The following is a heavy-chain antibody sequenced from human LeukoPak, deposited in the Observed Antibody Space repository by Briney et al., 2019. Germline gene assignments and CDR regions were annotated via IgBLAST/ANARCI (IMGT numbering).Heavy chain of an antibody. CDR1: GFTFDDYA. V-gene: IGHV3-43*02. J-gene: IGHJ6*02. D-gene: IGHD6-19*01. CDR2: ISGDGGST. Sequence: GGSLRLSCAASGFTFDDYAMHWVRQAPGKGLEWVSLISGDGGSTYYADSGKGRFTISRDNRTTSLYLQINRLRTGDTASYCAKALQWLAPGAYYYYHGMDVWGQGTTVTVSS. CDR3: AKALQWLAPGAYYYYHGMDV.